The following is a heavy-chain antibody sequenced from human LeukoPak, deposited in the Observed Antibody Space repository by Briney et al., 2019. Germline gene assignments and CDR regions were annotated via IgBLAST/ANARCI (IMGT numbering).Heavy chain of an antibody. CDR1: GFTFSSFG. CDR3: AKVYVWNEYYFDY. Sequence: PGGSLRLSCAASGFTFSSFGMNWVRQAPGKGLEWVSTINHNGGNTYYADSVKGRFTISRDNSKNTLYLQMNSLRAEDTAVYYCAKVYVWNEYYFDYWGQGTLVTVSS. CDR2: INHNGGNT. D-gene: IGHD1-1*01. V-gene: IGHV3-23*01. J-gene: IGHJ4*02.